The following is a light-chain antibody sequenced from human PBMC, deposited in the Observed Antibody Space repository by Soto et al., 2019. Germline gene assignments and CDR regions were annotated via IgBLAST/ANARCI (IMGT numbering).Light chain of an antibody. Sequence: QSALTQPASVSGSPGQSITISCTGTSSDVGGYNYVSWYQQHPGKAPKLIIYDVSYRPSGVSNRFSGSKSGNTSSLTISGLQAEDEADYYCSSYTSISTVVFGGGTKVTGL. V-gene: IGLV2-14*01. CDR2: DVS. J-gene: IGLJ2*01. CDR3: SSYTSISTVV. CDR1: SSDVGGYNY.